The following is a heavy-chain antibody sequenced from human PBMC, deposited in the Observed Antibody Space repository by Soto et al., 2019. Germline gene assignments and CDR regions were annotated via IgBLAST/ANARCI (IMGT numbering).Heavy chain of an antibody. CDR3: AKDFSHSYGYC. CDR2: FDPADGET. Sequence: QVQLVQSGAEVKKPGASVKVSCKVSGYTLTELSMHWVRQAPGKGLGWMGGFDPADGETIYAQKFQGRVTMTEDTSTDTSYIELSSLRSEATAVYYCAKDFSHSYGYCWGQGTLVTVSS. D-gene: IGHD5-18*01. J-gene: IGHJ4*02. V-gene: IGHV1-24*01. CDR1: GYTLTELS.